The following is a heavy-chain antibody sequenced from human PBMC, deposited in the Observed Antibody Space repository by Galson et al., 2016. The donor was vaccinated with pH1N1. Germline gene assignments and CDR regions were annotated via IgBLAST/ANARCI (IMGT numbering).Heavy chain of an antibody. Sequence: TLSLTCTVSGGSISGGDYFWSWIRQPPGKGLEWIGYIYNSGDTYYNSSLKSRVSISVDTSKNQFSLKLSSVTAADTALYYCARGGVGTMVRGVIIDYSFDYWGREPWSPSPQ. V-gene: IGHV4-30-4*08. CDR1: GGSISGGDYF. D-gene: IGHD3-10*01. CDR3: ARGGVGTMVRGVIIDYSFDY. CDR2: IYNSGDT. J-gene: IGHJ4*02.